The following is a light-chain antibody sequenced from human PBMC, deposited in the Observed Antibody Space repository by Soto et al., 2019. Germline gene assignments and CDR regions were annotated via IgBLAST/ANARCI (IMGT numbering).Light chain of an antibody. CDR3: GTWDSSLSAVV. J-gene: IGLJ2*01. CDR1: SSNIGNNY. Sequence: QSVLTQPPSVSAAPGQKVTISCSGSSSNIGNNYVSWYQQLPGTAPKLLIYANNKRPSGIPDRLSGSKSGTSATLGITGLQTGDEADYYCGTWDSSLSAVVFGGGPKLTVL. V-gene: IGLV1-51*01. CDR2: ANN.